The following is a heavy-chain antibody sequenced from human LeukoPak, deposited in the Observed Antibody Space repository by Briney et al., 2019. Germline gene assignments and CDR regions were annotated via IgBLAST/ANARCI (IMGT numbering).Heavy chain of an antibody. CDR3: VRDRSGAQSRWYFDL. CDR2: IWYDGSNK. D-gene: IGHD4/OR15-4a*01. J-gene: IGHJ2*01. CDR1: GFTFSSYW. Sequence: PGGSLRLSCAASGFTFSSYWMSWVRQAPGKWLEWVAVIWYDGSNKYYADSVKGRFTISRDNSKNTLDLQMNSLRAEDTAVYYCVRDRSGAQSRWYFDLWGRGTLVTVSS. V-gene: IGHV3-33*08.